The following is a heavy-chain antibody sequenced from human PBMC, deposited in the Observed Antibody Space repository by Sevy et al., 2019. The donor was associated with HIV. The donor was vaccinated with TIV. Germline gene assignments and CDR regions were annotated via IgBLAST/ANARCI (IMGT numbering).Heavy chain of an antibody. CDR2: IKQDGSEK. CDR3: ARVYFRISAAAITPGVPDY. Sequence: GGSLRLSCAASGFTFSSYWMSWVRQAPGKGLEWVANIKQDGSEKYYVDSVKGRFTISRDNAKNSLYLQMNSLRAEDTAVYYCARVYFRISAAAITPGVPDYWGQGTLVTVSS. J-gene: IGHJ4*02. CDR1: GFTFSSYW. D-gene: IGHD2-2*02. V-gene: IGHV3-7*01.